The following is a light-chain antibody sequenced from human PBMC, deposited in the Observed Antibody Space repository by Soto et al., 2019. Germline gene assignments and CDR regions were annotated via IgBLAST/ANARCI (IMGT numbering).Light chain of an antibody. J-gene: IGKJ1*01. CDR1: QSVSGY. CDR2: DAS. V-gene: IGKV3-15*01. CDR3: QQYDKWPRT. Sequence: EIVLTQSPATLSLSPGERATLSCRASQSVSGYLAWYQQKPGQAPRLLIYDASTRATGVPARFSGSGSGTEFTLTISNLQSEDFAVYHCQQYDKWPRTFGQGTKVDIK.